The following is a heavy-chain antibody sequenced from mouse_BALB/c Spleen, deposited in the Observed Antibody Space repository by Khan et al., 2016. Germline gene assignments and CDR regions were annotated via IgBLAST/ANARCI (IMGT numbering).Heavy chain of an antibody. D-gene: IGHD1-1*01. CDR1: GYSITSDYA. CDR3: ARSDYGDKDAMDY. V-gene: IGHV3-2*02. J-gene: IGHJ4*01. Sequence: EVQLQESGPGLVKPSQSLSLTCTVSGYSITSDYAWNWIRQFPGNRLEWMGYISYSDSTSYNPSPKSRISITRDTSKNQFFLQLNSVTSEDTATYYCARSDYGDKDAMDYWGQGTSVTVSS. CDR2: ISYSDST.